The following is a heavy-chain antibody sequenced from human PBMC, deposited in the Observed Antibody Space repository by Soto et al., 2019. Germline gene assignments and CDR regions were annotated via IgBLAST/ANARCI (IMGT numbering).Heavy chain of an antibody. Sequence: SETLSLTCTLSGVSITSGAYYWTSVLQHPGKGLEWIGYIYYNGNTYFSPSLKSRLTISIDTSKNQFSLKLSSVTAADTAMYYCARARLRAVYAFDFWGQGTMVTVSS. CDR3: ARARLRAVYAFDF. CDR1: GVSITSGAYY. CDR2: IYYNGNT. V-gene: IGHV4-31*03. D-gene: IGHD4-17*01. J-gene: IGHJ3*01.